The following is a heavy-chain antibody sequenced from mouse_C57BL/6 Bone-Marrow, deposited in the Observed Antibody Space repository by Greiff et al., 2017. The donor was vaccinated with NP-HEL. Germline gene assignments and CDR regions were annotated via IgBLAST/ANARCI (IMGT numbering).Heavy chain of an antibody. CDR1: GFNIKDDY. Sequence: VQLQQSGAELVRPGASVKLSCTASGFNIKDDYMHWVKQRPEQGLEWIGWIDPENGDTEYASEFQGKATITADTSSNTAYLQLSSLTSEDTAVYYCTTLDSSGYFDYWGQGTTLTVSS. V-gene: IGHV14-4*01. CDR3: TTLDSSGYFDY. J-gene: IGHJ2*01. D-gene: IGHD3-2*02. CDR2: IDPENGDT.